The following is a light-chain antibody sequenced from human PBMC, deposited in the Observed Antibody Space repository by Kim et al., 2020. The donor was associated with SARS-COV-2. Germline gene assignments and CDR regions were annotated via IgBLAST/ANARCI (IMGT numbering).Light chain of an antibody. CDR3: NSRDNSDNHVL. CDR1: SLRSYY. CDR2: GKN. J-gene: IGLJ2*01. Sequence: AWGQTVRITCQGDSLRSYYATWYQQKPGQAPLHVIYGKNNRPSGIPDRFSGSSSGSTASLTITGAQAEDEADYYCNSRDNSDNHVLFGGGTQLTVL. V-gene: IGLV3-19*01.